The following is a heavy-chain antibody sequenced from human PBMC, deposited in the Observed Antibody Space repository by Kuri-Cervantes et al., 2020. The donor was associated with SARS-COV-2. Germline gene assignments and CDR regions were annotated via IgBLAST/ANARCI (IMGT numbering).Heavy chain of an antibody. V-gene: IGHV4-59*08. D-gene: IGHD3-3*01. CDR3: ARGPAHDFWSGYRFDY. CDR2: IYYSGST. Sequence: SETLSLTCTVSGGSISSYYWSWIRQPPGKGLEWIGYIYYSGSTNYNPSLKSRVTISVDTSKNQLSLKLSSVTAADTAVYYCARGPAHDFWSGYRFDYWGQGTLVTVSS. J-gene: IGHJ4*02. CDR1: GGSISSYY.